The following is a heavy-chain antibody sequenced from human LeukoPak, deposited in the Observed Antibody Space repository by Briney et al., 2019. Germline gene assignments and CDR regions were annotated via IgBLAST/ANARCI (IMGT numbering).Heavy chain of an antibody. J-gene: IGHJ5*02. CDR3: ARGVVPAAVNWFDP. V-gene: IGHV1-69*13. Sequence: ASVKVSCKASGGTFSSYAISWVRQAPGQGLEWMGGIIPIFGTANYAQKFQGRVTITADESTSTAYMELSSLRSEDTAVYYCARGVVPAAVNWFDPWGQGTLVTVSS. D-gene: IGHD2-2*01. CDR2: IIPIFGTA. CDR1: GGTFSSYA.